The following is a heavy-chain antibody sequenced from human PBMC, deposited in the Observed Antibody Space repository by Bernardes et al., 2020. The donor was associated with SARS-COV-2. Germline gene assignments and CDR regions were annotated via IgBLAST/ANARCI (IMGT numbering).Heavy chain of an antibody. J-gene: IGHJ4*02. CDR1: GYTFTTYD. CDR3: AKGPPNWGFDY. V-gene: IGHV1-8*02. Sequence: ASVTVSCQASGYTFTTYDINWVRQATGQGPEWMGWTNTNSGNTGNAQELQGRVTMTRETPTSTAYMELSSLRSEDTAVYYCAKGPPNWGFDYWGQGTLVTVSS. D-gene: IGHD7-27*01. CDR2: TNTNSGNT.